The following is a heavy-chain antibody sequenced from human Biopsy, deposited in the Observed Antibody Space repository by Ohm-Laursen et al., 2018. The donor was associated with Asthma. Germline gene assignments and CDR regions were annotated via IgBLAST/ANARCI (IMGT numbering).Heavy chain of an antibody. D-gene: IGHD1-14*01. Sequence: SLRLSCTASGFTFINYGMHWVRQAPGKGLEWVAVISFDGSNKDFADSVKGRFTISRDNAKNSLYLQMNSLRAEDTAVYYCARDGPELPTELDYWGPGTLVTVSS. CDR2: ISFDGSNK. J-gene: IGHJ4*02. V-gene: IGHV3-30*03. CDR1: GFTFINYG. CDR3: ARDGPELPTELDY.